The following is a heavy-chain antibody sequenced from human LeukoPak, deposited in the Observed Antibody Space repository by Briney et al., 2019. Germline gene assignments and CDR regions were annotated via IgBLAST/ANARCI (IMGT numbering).Heavy chain of an antibody. CDR1: GFTFTDFW. Sequence: GGSLRLSCEVSGFTFTDFWMNWVRQAPGKGPEWVASIRQDGSEKTYVDSVKGRFTISRDNTKNSLSLQLNGLTAEDTAVYYCAREGTAPGLYFDLWGQGTLVTVSS. J-gene: IGHJ4*02. V-gene: IGHV3-7*01. CDR2: IRQDGSEK. D-gene: IGHD6-13*01. CDR3: AREGTAPGLYFDL.